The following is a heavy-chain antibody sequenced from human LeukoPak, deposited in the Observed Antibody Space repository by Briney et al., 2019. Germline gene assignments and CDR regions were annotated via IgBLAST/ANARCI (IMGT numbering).Heavy chain of an antibody. CDR2: ISSSGSTI. D-gene: IGHD4-23*01. CDR3: ARLRWEQTGYSSDY. V-gene: IGHV3-48*03. Sequence: GGSLRLSCAASGYTFSSYGMNWVRQAPGKGLEWVSYISSSGSTIYYADSVKGRFTISRDNAKNSLYLQMNSLRAEDTAVFYCARLRWEQTGYSSDYWGQGTLVTVSS. J-gene: IGHJ4*02. CDR1: GYTFSSYG.